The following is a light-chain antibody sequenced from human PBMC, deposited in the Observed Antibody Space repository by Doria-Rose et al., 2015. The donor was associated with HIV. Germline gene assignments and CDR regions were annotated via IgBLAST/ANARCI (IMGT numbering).Light chain of an antibody. CDR1: QSFSSTY. V-gene: IGKV3-20*01. CDR3: HHYGTSWT. J-gene: IGKJ1*01. Sequence: DIVLTQSPGTLSLSPGERATLSCRASQSFSSTYLAWYQQKPGQAPSLLIYDGSTRATGIPDRFSASGSGTDFTLTINRLEPEDFALYYCHHYGTSWTYGQGTKVEI. CDR2: DGS.